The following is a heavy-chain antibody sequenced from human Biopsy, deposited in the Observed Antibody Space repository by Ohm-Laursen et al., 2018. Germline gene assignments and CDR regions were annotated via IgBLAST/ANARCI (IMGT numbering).Heavy chain of an antibody. CDR2: TYKGGNT. CDR3: ARDLPSSHYYAMDV. V-gene: IGHV4-4*07. J-gene: IGHJ6*02. Sequence: GTLSLTCTVSGASITSYYWSWIRQPAGKGLEWIGHTYKGGNTNHNPSLKSRVSMSVDTSKNQLSLTLGSVTAADTAVYYCARDLPSSHYYAMDVWGQGTTVTVSS. CDR1: GASITSYY.